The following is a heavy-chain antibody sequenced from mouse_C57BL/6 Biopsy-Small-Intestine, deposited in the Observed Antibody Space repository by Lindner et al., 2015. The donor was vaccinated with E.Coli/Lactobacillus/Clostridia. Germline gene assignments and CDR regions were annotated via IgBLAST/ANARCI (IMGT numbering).Heavy chain of an antibody. Sequence: SVKVSCKASGYTFTEYIITWVRQAPGQGLEWMGWINPYNGNTNYAQKLQDRVTMTTDTATTTAYMELNNLRSDDTAVYYCAREKITYTTLSGSVFWGQGTLVTVS. CDR3: AREKITYTTLSGSVF. J-gene: IGHJ3*01. D-gene: IGHD5-5*01. V-gene: IGHV1-79*01. CDR2: INPYNGNT. CDR1: GYTFTEYI.